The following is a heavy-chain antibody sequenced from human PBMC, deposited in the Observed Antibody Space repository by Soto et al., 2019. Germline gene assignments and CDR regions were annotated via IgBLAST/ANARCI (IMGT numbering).Heavy chain of an antibody. CDR3: ARGFLSFYYDFWSGYYFDY. CDR1: GFTFSSYS. Sequence: GGSLRLSCAASGFTFSSYSMNWVRQAPGKGLEWVSSISSSSYIYYADSVKGRFTISRDNAKNSLYLQMNSLRAEDTAVYYCARGFLSFYYDFWSGYYFDYWGQGTLVTVSS. J-gene: IGHJ4*02. CDR2: ISSSSYI. V-gene: IGHV3-21*01. D-gene: IGHD3-3*01.